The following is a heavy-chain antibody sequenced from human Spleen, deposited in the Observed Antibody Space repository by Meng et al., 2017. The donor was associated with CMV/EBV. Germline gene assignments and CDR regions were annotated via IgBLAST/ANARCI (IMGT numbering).Heavy chain of an antibody. D-gene: IGHD3-16*01. CDR1: GYTFSSYG. J-gene: IGHJ5*02. Sequence: SCKASGYTFSSYGISWVRQAPGQGLEWMGWISADNGNTNYAQKFQDRVTMTTDTSTSTVYMELRSLRSDDTAVYYCARDEITLLDPWGQGTLVTVSS. V-gene: IGHV1-18*01. CDR3: ARDEITLLDP. CDR2: ISADNGNT.